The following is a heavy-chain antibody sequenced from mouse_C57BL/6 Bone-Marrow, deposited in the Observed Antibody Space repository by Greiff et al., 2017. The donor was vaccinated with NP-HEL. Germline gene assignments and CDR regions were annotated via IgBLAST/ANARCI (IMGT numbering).Heavy chain of an antibody. V-gene: IGHV7-1*01. CDR2: SRNKANDYTT. D-gene: IGHD1-1*01. J-gene: IGHJ3*01. CDR1: GFTFSDFY. Sequence: EVQLVESGGGLVQSGRSLRLSCATSGFTFSDFYMEWVRQAPGKGLEWIAASRNKANDYTTEYSASVKGRFIVSRDTSQSILYLQMNALRAEDTAIYYCARDAYGNSFAYWGQGTLVAVSA. CDR3: ARDAYGNSFAY.